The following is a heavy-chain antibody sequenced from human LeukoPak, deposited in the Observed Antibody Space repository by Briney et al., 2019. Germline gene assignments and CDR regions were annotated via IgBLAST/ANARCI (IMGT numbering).Heavy chain of an antibody. CDR1: GFTFSSYA. V-gene: IGHV4-38-2*01. Sequence: GSLRLSCAASGFTFSSYAMSWVRQAPGKGLEWIGSIYHSGSTYYNPSLKSRVTISVDTSKNQFSLKLSSVTAADTAVYYCARHGQQQLPRDAFDIWGQGTMVTVSS. CDR2: IYHSGST. D-gene: IGHD6-13*01. J-gene: IGHJ3*02. CDR3: ARHGQQQLPRDAFDI.